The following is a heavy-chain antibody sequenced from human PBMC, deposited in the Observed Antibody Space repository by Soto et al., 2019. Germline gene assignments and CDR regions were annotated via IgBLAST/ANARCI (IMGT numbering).Heavy chain of an antibody. Sequence: QVQLQESGPGLVKPSGTLSLSCAVSGGSVSNNNWWSWVRQSPGNGLEWIGEIHHSGGTSYNPSLEMPATLSVDKFKHELSLMLTYVTAAYTAVYYCTKNSAYALDYWGLGILVTVSS. J-gene: IGHJ4*02. D-gene: IGHD5-12*01. CDR1: GGSVSNNNW. CDR2: IHHSGGT. CDR3: TKNSAYALDY. V-gene: IGHV4-4*02.